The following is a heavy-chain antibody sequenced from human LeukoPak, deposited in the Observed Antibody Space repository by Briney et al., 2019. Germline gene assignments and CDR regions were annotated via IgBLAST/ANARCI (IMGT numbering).Heavy chain of an antibody. D-gene: IGHD1-26*01. V-gene: IGHV4-59*08. CDR3: ARQGIVGATVDY. Sequence: SQTLSLTCTVSGGSISSYYWSWIRQPPGKGLEWIGYIYYSGSTNYNPSLKSRVTISVDTSKNQFSLKLSSVTAADTAVYYCARQGIVGATVDYWGQGTLVTVSS. CDR2: IYYSGST. J-gene: IGHJ4*02. CDR1: GGSISSYY.